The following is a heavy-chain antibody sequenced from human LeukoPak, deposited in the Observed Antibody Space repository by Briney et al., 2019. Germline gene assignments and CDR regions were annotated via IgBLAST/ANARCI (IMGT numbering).Heavy chain of an antibody. CDR3: ARVLGVPAAILGWFDP. CDR2: ISSSSSYI. CDR1: GFTFSSYS. J-gene: IGHJ5*02. Sequence: GGSLRLSCAASGFTFSSYSMNWVRQAPGKGLEWVSSISSSSSYIHYADSVKGRFTISRDNAKNSLYLQMNSLRAEDTAVYYCARVLGVPAAILGWFDPWGQGTLVTVSS. D-gene: IGHD2-2*02. V-gene: IGHV3-21*01.